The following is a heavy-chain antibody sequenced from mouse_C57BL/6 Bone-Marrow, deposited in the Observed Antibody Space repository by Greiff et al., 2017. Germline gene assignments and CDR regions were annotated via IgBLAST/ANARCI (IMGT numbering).Heavy chain of an antibody. CDR2: INPGSGGT. J-gene: IGHJ1*03. CDR1: GYAFTNYL. CDR3: ARSGVTTVAWYFDV. V-gene: IGHV1-54*01. D-gene: IGHD1-1*01. Sequence: QVQLKQSGAELVRPGTSVKVSCKASGYAFTNYLIEWVKQRPGQGLEWIGVINPGSGGTNYNEKFKGKANLTADKSSSTAYLQLSSLTSEDSAVYFCARSGVTTVAWYFDVWGTGTTVTVSS.